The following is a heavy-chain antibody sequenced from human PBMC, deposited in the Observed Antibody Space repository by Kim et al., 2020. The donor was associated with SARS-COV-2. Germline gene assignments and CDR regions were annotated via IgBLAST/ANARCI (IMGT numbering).Heavy chain of an antibody. CDR3: ARDSYYDIFRYYYYYMDV. CDR2: INAGNGNT. D-gene: IGHD3-9*01. Sequence: ASVKVSCKASGYTFTSYAMHWVRQAPGQRLEWMGWINAGNGNTKYSQKFQGRVTITRDTSASTAYMELSSLRSEDTAVYYCARDSYYDIFRYYYYYMDVWGKGNTVTVPS. J-gene: IGHJ6*03. CDR1: GYTFTSYA. V-gene: IGHV1-3*01.